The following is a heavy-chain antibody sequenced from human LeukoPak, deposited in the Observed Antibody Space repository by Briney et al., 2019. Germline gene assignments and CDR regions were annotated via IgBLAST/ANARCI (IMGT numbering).Heavy chain of an antibody. CDR3: ARDAQPMVRGEVTYYFDY. CDR2: ISSKGGST. J-gene: IGHJ4*02. V-gene: IGHV3-64*01. CDR1: GFTFSSYA. D-gene: IGHD3-10*01. Sequence: GGSLRLSCAASGFTFSSYAMHWVRQAPGKGLEYVSAISSKGGSTYYANSVKGRFTISRDNSKNTLYLQMGSLRAEDMAVYYCARDAQPMVRGEVTYYFDYWGQGTLVTVS.